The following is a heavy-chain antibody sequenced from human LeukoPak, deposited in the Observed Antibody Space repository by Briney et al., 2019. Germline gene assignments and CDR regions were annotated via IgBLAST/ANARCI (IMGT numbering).Heavy chain of an antibody. CDR2: ISGSSSYI. CDR1: GFTFSSYS. CDR3: ARTRGGYYDSSGYYLGY. D-gene: IGHD3-22*01. J-gene: IGHJ4*02. Sequence: GGSLRLSCAASGFTFSSYSMNWVRQAPGKGLEWVSSISGSSSYIYYADSVKGRFTISRDNAKNSLYLQMNSLRAEDTAVYYCARTRGGYYDSSGYYLGYWGQGTLVTVSS. V-gene: IGHV3-21*04.